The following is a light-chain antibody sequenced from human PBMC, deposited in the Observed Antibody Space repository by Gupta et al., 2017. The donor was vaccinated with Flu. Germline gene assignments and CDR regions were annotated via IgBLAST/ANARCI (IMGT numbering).Light chain of an antibody. CDR2: GAS. Sequence: GTLSFSPWERATLSCRASQSVSSSYLAWYQQKPGQAPRLLIYGASSRATGIPDRFSGSGSGTDFTLTISRLEPEDFAVYYCQQYGSSPPTTFGQGTKLEIK. J-gene: IGKJ2*01. CDR1: QSVSSSY. V-gene: IGKV3-20*01. CDR3: QQYGSSPPTT.